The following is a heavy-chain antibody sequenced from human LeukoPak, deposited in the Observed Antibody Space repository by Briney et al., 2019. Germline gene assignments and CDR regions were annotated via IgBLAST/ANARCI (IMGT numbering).Heavy chain of an antibody. J-gene: IGHJ4*02. CDR1: GGSISSYY. CDR3: ARGIGYGDSDGDFDY. V-gene: IGHV4-4*07. D-gene: IGHD4-17*01. Sequence: PSETLSLTCTVSGGSISSYYWSWIRQPAGKGLEWIGRIYTSGSTNYNPSLKSRVTMSVDTSKNRFSLKLSSVTAADTAVYYCARGIGYGDSDGDFDYWGQGTLVTVSS. CDR2: IYTSGST.